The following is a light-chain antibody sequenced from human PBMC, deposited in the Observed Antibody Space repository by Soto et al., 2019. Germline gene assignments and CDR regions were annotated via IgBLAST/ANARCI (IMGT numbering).Light chain of an antibody. J-gene: IGKJ2*01. CDR1: QSIDRW. CDR3: QQYKAYPYT. Sequence: DIQMTQSPSPLSASVGDRVTISCRASQSIDRWLAWYQQMPGKAPHLLIYTTSSLEGGVPSRFSGSGSGTEFTLTISGLQPDDFATYYCQQYKAYPYTFAQGTKVDIK. CDR2: TTS. V-gene: IGKV1-5*03.